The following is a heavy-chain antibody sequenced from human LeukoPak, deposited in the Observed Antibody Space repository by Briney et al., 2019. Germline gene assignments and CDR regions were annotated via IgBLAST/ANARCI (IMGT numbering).Heavy chain of an antibody. Sequence: PSETLSLTCTVSGYSISSGYYWGWIRQPPGKGLEWIGSIYHSGSTYYNPSLKSRVTISVDTSKNQFSLKLSSVTAADTAVYYCASDSSSSRNWFDPWGQGTLVTVSS. CDR3: ASDSSSSRNWFDP. V-gene: IGHV4-38-2*02. CDR2: IYHSGST. D-gene: IGHD6-13*01. J-gene: IGHJ5*02. CDR1: GYSISSGYY.